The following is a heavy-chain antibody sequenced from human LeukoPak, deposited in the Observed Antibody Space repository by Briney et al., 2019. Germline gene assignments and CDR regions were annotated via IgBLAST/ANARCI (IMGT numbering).Heavy chain of an antibody. CDR3: ARIAYRSGHPHFDH. J-gene: IGHJ4*02. CDR1: GGFISNSSYY. V-gene: IGHV4-39*07. D-gene: IGHD6-19*01. CDR2: IYYRGST. Sequence: PSETLSLTCPVSGGFISNSSYYWGWIRQPPGKGLEWIGTIYYRGSTFLNSSLRRRVTISVDTSKNRFSLTLSSVTAADTAVYYCARIAYRSGHPHFDHWGQGTLVTVSS.